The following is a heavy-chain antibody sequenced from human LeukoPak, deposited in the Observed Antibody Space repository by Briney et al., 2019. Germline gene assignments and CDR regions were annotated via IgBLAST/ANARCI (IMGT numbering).Heavy chain of an antibody. CDR2: ISAYNGNT. D-gene: IGHD2-2*01. CDR3: ARAYCSSTSCYLGNWFDP. V-gene: IGHV1-18*01. CDR1: GYTFTSYG. Sequence: ASVKVSCKASGYTFTSYGISWVRQAPGQGLEWMGWISAYNGNTNYAQKLQGRVTITTDESTSTAYMELSSLRSEDTAVYYCARAYCSSTSCYLGNWFDPWGQGTLVTVSS. J-gene: IGHJ5*02.